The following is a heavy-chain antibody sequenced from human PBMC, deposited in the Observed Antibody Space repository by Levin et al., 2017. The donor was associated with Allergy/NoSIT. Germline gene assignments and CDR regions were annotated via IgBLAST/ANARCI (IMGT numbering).Heavy chain of an antibody. V-gene: IGHV3-30-3*01. D-gene: IGHD3-16*01. J-gene: IGHJ5*02. CDR1: GFTFSSYA. CDR2: ISYDGSNK. Sequence: PGGSLRLSCAASGFTFSSYAMHWVRQAPGKGLEWVAVISYDGSNKYYADSVKGRFTISRDNSKNTLYLQMNSLRAEDTAVYYCARDVTGFWGIEVNWFDPWGQGTLVTVSS. CDR3: ARDVTGFWGIEVNWFDP.